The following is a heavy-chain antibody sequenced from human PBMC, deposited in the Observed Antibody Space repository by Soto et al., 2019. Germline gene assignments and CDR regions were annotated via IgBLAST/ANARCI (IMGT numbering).Heavy chain of an antibody. D-gene: IGHD6-13*01. J-gene: IGHJ5*02. CDR2: ISSSSSTI. Sequence: EVQLVESGGGLVQPGGSLRLSCAASGFTFSSYSMNWVRQAPGKGLEWVSYISSSSSTIYYEDSVKGRFTISRENAKNSRYLQMNSLRAEDTAVYYCARHPERIAASGWFDPWGQGTLVTVSS. CDR3: ARHPERIAASGWFDP. CDR1: GFTFSSYS. V-gene: IGHV3-48*01.